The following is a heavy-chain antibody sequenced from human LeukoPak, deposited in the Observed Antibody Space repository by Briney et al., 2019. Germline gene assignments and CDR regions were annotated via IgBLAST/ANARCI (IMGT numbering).Heavy chain of an antibody. CDR2: ISGSGGGT. CDR3: AKDLGRYRNNYFDY. J-gene: IGHJ4*02. Sequence: GGSLRLSCAASGFTFSSYSMNWVRQAPEKGLEWVSTISGSGGGTYYADSVKGRFTISRDDSKNTLYLQMNSLRAEDTAVYYCAKDLGRYRNNYFDYWGQGTLVTVSS. D-gene: IGHD1-26*01. V-gene: IGHV3-23*01. CDR1: GFTFSSYS.